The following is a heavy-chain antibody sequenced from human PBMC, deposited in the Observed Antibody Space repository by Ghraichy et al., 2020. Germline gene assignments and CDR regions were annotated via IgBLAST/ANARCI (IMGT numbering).Heavy chain of an antibody. CDR1: GYTFTSNY. V-gene: IGHV1-46*01. CDR3: AGVSYLRVRYPDFDL. CDR2: INPNDGST. J-gene: IGHJ4*02. D-gene: IGHD3-3*01. Sequence: ASVKVSCKASGYTFTSNYLHWVRQAPGQGLEWMGIINPNDGSTYYAQKFQGRVTMARDTSTGTVYMELSSLRSEDTAVYYCAGVSYLRVRYPDFDLWGQGTLVTVSS.